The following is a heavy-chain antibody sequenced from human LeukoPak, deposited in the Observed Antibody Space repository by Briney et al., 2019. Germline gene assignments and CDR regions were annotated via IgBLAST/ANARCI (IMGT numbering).Heavy chain of an antibody. CDR3: ARDAASGYDRFDY. D-gene: IGHD2-2*01. CDR1: GFIFSNYW. J-gene: IGHJ4*02. V-gene: IGHV3-7*01. Sequence: GGSLRLSCAASGFIFSNYWMAWVRQAPGKGLEWVANIKEDGSDKNYVDSVKGRFTISRDNAKNSLYLQMNSLRAEDTAVYYCARDAASGYDRFDYWGQGTQVTVSS. CDR2: IKEDGSDK.